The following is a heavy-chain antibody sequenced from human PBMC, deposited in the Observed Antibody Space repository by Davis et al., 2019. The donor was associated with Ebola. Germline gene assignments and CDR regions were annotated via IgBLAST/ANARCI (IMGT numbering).Heavy chain of an antibody. D-gene: IGHD6-19*01. CDR1: GFTFSSFS. Sequence: GGSLRLSCAASGFTFSSFSMNWVRQAPGKGLEWVSSISGGSAYIHYAGSLKGRFTISRDNAKNSLYLHMNSLRPEDTALYYCAKDRSGGWLVLYGAFDIWGQGTMVTVSS. CDR2: ISGGSAYI. CDR3: AKDRSGGWLVLYGAFDI. J-gene: IGHJ3*02. V-gene: IGHV3-21*04.